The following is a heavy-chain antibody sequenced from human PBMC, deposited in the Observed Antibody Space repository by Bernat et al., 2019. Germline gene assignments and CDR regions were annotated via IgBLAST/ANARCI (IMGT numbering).Heavy chain of an antibody. CDR3: AKALGYYGSGLYTEGSFDY. D-gene: IGHD3-10*01. J-gene: IGHJ4*02. Sequence: EVQLVESGGGLVQPGGSLRLSCAASGFTFSNYAMSWVRQAPGKGLEWVSAISGSSGNTYYADSVKGRFTISKDNSKSTLFLQMSSLRAEDTAVYFCAKALGYYGSGLYTEGSFDYWGQGTLVTVSP. V-gene: IGHV3-23*04. CDR2: ISGSSGNT. CDR1: GFTFSNYA.